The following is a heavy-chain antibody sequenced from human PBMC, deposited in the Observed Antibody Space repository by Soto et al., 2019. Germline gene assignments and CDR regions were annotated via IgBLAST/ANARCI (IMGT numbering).Heavy chain of an antibody. D-gene: IGHD2-2*02. CDR2: INPNSGNT. CDR3: ARRTALGYCSSTSCYTGAFDI. J-gene: IGHJ3*02. CDR1: GYTFTSYD. V-gene: IGHV1-8*01. Sequence: ASVKVSCKASGYTFTSYDINWVRQATGQGLEWMGWINPNSGNTGYAQKFQGRVTMTRNTSISTAYMELSSLRSEDTAVYYCARRTALGYCSSTSCYTGAFDIWGQGTIVTVSS.